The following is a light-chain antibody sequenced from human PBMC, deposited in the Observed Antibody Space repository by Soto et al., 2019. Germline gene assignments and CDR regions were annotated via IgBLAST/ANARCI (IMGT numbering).Light chain of an antibody. CDR3: QQYKSSPCT. CDR2: KAS. V-gene: IGKV1-5*03. CDR1: QSIGTL. J-gene: IGKJ2*02. Sequence: DIQMTQSPSTLSASVGDRVTITCRASQSIGTLLAWHQQEPGKAPKLLIYKASSLESGVPSRFNGSGSGTEFTLTISTLQPDDLATYYCQQYKSSPCTFGQGTKLALK.